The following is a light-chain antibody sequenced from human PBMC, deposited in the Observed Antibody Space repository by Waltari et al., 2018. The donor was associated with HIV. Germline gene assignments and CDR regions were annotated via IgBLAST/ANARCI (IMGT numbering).Light chain of an antibody. CDR1: SSNIGSNT. Sequence: QSVLTQPPSASGTPGQRVTISCSGSSSNIGSNTVNWYQQLPGTAPKLLIYSNNQRPSGVPARFSGSKSGTSASLAISGLQSEDEADYYCAAWEDSLNGWVFGGGTKLTVL. CDR3: AAWEDSLNGWV. CDR2: SNN. V-gene: IGLV1-44*01. J-gene: IGLJ3*02.